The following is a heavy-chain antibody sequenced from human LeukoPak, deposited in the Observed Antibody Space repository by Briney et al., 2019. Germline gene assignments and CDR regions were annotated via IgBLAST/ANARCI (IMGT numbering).Heavy chain of an antibody. CDR2: IYYSGST. V-gene: IGHV4-59*01. J-gene: IGHJ4*02. D-gene: IGHD3-22*01. CDR1: GGSINSYY. Sequence: SETLSLTCTVSGGSINSYYWSWIRQPPGKGLEWIGYIYYSGSTNYNPSLKSRVTISVDTSKNQFSLKLSSVTAADTAVYYCARVRAYDSSGYYFFHYFDNWGQGTPVTVSS. CDR3: ARVRAYDSSGYYFFHYFDN.